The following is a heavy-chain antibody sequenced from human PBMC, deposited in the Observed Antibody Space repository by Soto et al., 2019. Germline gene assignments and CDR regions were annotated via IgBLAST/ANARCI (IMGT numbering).Heavy chain of an antibody. CDR1: GYTFTSYY. D-gene: IGHD4-17*01. CDR3: ARSVTRRPYFQH. Sequence: ASVKVSCKASGYTFTSYYMHWVRQAPGQGLEWMGIINPSGGSTSYAQKFQGRVTMTRDTSTGTVYMELSSLRSEDTAVYYCARSVTRRPYFQHWGQGTLVTVSS. CDR2: INPSGGST. J-gene: IGHJ1*01. V-gene: IGHV1-46*01.